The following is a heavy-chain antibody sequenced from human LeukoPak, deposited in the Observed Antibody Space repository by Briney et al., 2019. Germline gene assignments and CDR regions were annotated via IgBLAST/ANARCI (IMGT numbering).Heavy chain of an antibody. CDR2: VSGSGDNT. CDR3: AKLHVLTTGYYFDY. D-gene: IGHD4/OR15-4a*01. CDR1: GFTFSSNA. Sequence: GGSLRLSCAASGFTFSSNAMRWVRQAPGKGLEWVSAVSGSGDNTYYADSVKGRFTISRDNSKNTLYLQMNSLRAEDTAVYYCAKLHVLTTGYYFDYWGQGTLVTVSS. V-gene: IGHV3-23*01. J-gene: IGHJ4*02.